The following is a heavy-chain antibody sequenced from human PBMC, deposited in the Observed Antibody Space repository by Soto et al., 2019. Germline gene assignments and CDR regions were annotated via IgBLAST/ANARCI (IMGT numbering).Heavy chain of an antibody. CDR1: GYSIGSGYF. D-gene: IGHD6-19*01. CDR3: ARHYSSGARNWFDP. CDR2: IYYSGST. Sequence: SETLSLTCAVSGYSIGSGYFWGWVRQPPGKGLEWIGSIYYSGSTYYNPSLRSRVTISADTSKNQFSLKLSSVTAADTAVFYCARHYSSGARNWFDPWGQGTLVTVSS. J-gene: IGHJ5*02. V-gene: IGHV4-38-2*01.